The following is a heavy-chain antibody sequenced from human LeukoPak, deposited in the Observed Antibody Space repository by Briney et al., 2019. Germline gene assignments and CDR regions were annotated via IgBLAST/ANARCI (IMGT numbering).Heavy chain of an antibody. CDR2: INAGNGNT. V-gene: IGHV1-3*03. Sequence: ASVKVSCKASGYTFTSYAMHWVRQAPGQRLEWMGWINAGNGNTKYSQEFQGRVTITRDTSASTAYMELSSLRSEDMAVYYCARGYYDYVWGSYHYNWFDPWGQGTLVTVSS. CDR3: ARGYYDYVWGSYHYNWFDP. CDR1: GYTFTSYA. D-gene: IGHD3-16*02. J-gene: IGHJ5*02.